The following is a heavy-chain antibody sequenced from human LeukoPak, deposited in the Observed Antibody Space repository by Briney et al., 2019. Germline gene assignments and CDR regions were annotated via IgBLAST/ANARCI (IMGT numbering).Heavy chain of an antibody. D-gene: IGHD3-22*01. V-gene: IGHV3-48*02. CDR1: GFTFSSYS. Sequence: PGGSLRLSCAASGFTFSSYSMNWVRQAPGKGLEWVSYISSSSSTIYYADSVKGRSTISRDNAKNSLYLQMNSLRDEDTAVYYCARDSNDSSGYTFDYWGQGTLVTVSS. J-gene: IGHJ4*02. CDR2: ISSSSSTI. CDR3: ARDSNDSSGYTFDY.